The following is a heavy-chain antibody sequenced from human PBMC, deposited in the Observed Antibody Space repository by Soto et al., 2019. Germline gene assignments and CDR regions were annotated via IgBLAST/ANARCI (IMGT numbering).Heavy chain of an antibody. J-gene: IGHJ4*02. Sequence: GGSLRLSCAASEFTFSNYAMSWVRQAPGKGLEWVSAISYGGGTTYYADSVKGRFTISRDNSKNTLYLQMNSLRAEDTAVYYCAKNPGYYYDSTGYHFDYWGQGTLVNVS. CDR1: EFTFSNYA. V-gene: IGHV3-23*01. D-gene: IGHD3-22*01. CDR2: ISYGGGTT. CDR3: AKNPGYYYDSTGYHFDY.